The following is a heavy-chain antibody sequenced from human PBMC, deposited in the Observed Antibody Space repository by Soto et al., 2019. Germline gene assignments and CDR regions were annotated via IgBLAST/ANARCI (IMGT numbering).Heavy chain of an antibody. D-gene: IGHD6-13*01. CDR3: ARDIWSSWKAHKGSYNWFDP. J-gene: IGHJ5*02. CDR2: IWYDGSNK. CDR1: GFTFSSYG. Sequence: PGGSLSLSCAASGFTFSSYGMHWVRQAPGKGLEWVAVIWYDGSNKYYADSVKGRFTISRDNSKNTLYLQMNSLRAEDTAVYYCARDIWSSWKAHKGSYNWFDPWGQGTLVTVSS. V-gene: IGHV3-33*01.